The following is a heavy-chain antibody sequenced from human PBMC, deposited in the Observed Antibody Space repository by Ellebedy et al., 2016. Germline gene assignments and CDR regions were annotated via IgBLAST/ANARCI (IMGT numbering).Heavy chain of an antibody. D-gene: IGHD2-21*01. CDR3: ASLTIPGGSDF. CDR2: IYTSGSP. Sequence: SETLSLXCTVSGGSISSGAYYWTWIRQPAGKGLEWIGRIYTSGSPIYNPSLKSRVTMSIDTSKNQFSLEMKSVTAADTAVYYCASLTIPGGSDFWGQGTLVTVSS. V-gene: IGHV4-61*02. CDR1: GGSISSGAYY. J-gene: IGHJ4*02.